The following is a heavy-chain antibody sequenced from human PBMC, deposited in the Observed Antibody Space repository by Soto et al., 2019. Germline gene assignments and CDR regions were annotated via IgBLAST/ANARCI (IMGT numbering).Heavy chain of an antibody. Sequence: GGSLRLSCAASGLIFSDVWMTWVRQAPGKGLEWVGRIKTKPDDGTIDYAATVRGRFTISRDDSKNTLYLQMTSLTPDDTGVYYCTTSNLGVDFWGPGTLVTGSS. V-gene: IGHV3-15*01. D-gene: IGHD1-1*01. CDR3: TTSNLGVDF. J-gene: IGHJ4*02. CDR2: IKTKPDDGTI. CDR1: GLIFSDVW.